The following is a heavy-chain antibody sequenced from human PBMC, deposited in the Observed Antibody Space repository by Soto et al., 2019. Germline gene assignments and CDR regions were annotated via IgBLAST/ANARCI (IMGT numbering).Heavy chain of an antibody. J-gene: IGHJ4*02. CDR3: ARLYCSRTSCFIDY. CDR2: ISYSGST. D-gene: IGHD2-2*01. V-gene: IGHV4-61*01. Sequence: SETLSLTCTVSGGSVTSTSSYWTWIRQPPGKGLECIGYISYSGSTDYNPSLKSRVTISVDTSKNQFSLQMSSVTTADTAVYYCARLYCSRTSCFIDYWGRGTLVTVSS. CDR1: GGSVTSTSSY.